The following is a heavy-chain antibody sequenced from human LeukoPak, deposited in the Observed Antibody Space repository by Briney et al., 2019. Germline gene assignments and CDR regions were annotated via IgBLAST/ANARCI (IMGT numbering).Heavy chain of an antibody. CDR2: ISSSGGTI. V-gene: IGHV3-11*01. Sequence: PGGSLRLSCAASGFTFSDSYMSWIRQVPGKGREWISYISSSGGTIYYADSVKGRFTISRDNAKNSLYLQMNSLRAEDTAVYYCAKEGGDWGEGYFDYWGQGTLVTVSS. CDR1: GFTFSDSY. J-gene: IGHJ4*02. D-gene: IGHD7-27*01. CDR3: AKEGGDWGEGYFDY.